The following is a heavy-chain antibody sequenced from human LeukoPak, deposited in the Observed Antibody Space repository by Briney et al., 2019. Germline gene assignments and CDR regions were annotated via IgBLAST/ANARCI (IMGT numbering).Heavy chain of an antibody. CDR3: ARAYSSSWYGDAFDM. CDR1: GIPVSSNY. V-gene: IGHV3-53*01. J-gene: IGHJ3*02. Sequence: PGGSLRLSCAASGIPVSSNYMSWVRQAPGRGLEWVSVIYSGGSTYYADSVKGRFTISRDNSKNTLYLQMNSLRAEDTAVYYCARAYSSSWYGDAFDMWGQGTMVTVSS. D-gene: IGHD6-13*01. CDR2: IYSGGST.